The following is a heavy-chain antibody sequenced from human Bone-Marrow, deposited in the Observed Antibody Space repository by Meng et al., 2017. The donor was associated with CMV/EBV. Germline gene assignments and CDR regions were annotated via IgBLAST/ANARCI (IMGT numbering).Heavy chain of an antibody. CDR1: GYTFSSYY. J-gene: IGHJ3*02. CDR3: ARAGAGGYAFDI. D-gene: IGHD1-26*01. Sequence: ASVKVSCKASGYTFSSYYMHWVRQATGQGLEWMGWMNPNSGNTGYAQKFQGRVTMTRNTSISTAYMELSSLRSEDTAVYYCARAGAGGYAFDIWGQGTMVTVSS. CDR2: MNPNSGNT. V-gene: IGHV1-8*02.